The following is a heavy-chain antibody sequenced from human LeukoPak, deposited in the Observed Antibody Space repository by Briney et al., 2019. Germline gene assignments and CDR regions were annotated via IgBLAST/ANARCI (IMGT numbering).Heavy chain of an antibody. CDR2: IYPGDSDT. CDR3: SGYQGAASWNWYFDL. V-gene: IGHV5-51*01. D-gene: IGHD1-1*01. Sequence: GESLKISCKGSGYNFTNYWIAWVRQMPGKGLEWMGIIYPGDSDTRYSPSFQGLVTISADKSITTAYLQWSSLKASDTAMYYCSGYQGAASWNWYFDLWGRGTLVSVSS. J-gene: IGHJ2*01. CDR1: GYNFTNYW.